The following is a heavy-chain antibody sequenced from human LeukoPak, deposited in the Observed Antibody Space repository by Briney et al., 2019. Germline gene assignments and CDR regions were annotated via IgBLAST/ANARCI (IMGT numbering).Heavy chain of an antibody. D-gene: IGHD3-3*01. CDR2: INHSGST. J-gene: IGHJ5*02. CDR3: ARDYDLRLNWFDP. Sequence: NPSETLSLTCAVYGGSFSGYYWSWIRQPPGKGLEWIGEINHSGSTNYNPSLKSRVTISVDTSKNQFSLKLSSVTAADTAVYYCARDYDLRLNWFDPWGQGTLVTVSS. CDR1: GGSFSGYY. V-gene: IGHV4-34*01.